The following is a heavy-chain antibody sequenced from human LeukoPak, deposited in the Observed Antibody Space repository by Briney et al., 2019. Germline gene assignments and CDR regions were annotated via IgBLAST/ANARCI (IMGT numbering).Heavy chain of an antibody. D-gene: IGHD2-2*01. CDR3: AKEGSSLDIVVVPAPFDY. CDR1: GFTFSSYA. V-gene: IGHV3-23*01. Sequence: GGSLRLSCAASGFTFSSYAMSWVRQAPGKGLEWVSAISGSGGSTYYADSVKGRFTISRDNSKNTLYLQMNSLRAEDTAVYYCAKEGSSLDIVVVPAPFDYWGQGTLVTVSS. CDR2: ISGSGGST. J-gene: IGHJ4*02.